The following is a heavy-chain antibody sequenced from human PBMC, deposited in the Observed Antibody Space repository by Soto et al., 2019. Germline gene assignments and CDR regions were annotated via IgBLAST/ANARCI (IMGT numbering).Heavy chain of an antibody. D-gene: IGHD6-19*01. J-gene: IGHJ4*02. Sequence: GGSLRLSCAASGFTFSSYGMHWVRQAPGKGLEWVAVISYDGSNKYYADSVKGRFTISRDNSKNTLYLQMNSLRAEDTAVYYCAKDERLVSYYFDYWGQGTLVTVSS. CDR1: GFTFSSYG. V-gene: IGHV3-30*18. CDR2: ISYDGSNK. CDR3: AKDERLVSYYFDY.